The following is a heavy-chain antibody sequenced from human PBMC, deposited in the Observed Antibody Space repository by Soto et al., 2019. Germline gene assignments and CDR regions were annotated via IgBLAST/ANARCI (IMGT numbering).Heavy chain of an antibody. D-gene: IGHD2-8*01. J-gene: IGHJ3*02. CDR3: AKEDDAWTNGHFDI. Sequence: EGQLLESGGGLVQPGGSLRLSCAASGFTFSSYDMSWVRQAPGKGLEWVSAISGRGGSTYYADSVKGRFTISRDNSKNTLYVQMNSLRAEDTAIYYCAKEDDAWTNGHFDIWGQGTMDTVSS. CDR1: GFTFSSYD. CDR2: ISGRGGST. V-gene: IGHV3-23*01.